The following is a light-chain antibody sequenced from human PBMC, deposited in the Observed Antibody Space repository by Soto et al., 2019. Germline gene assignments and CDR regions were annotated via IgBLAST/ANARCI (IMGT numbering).Light chain of an antibody. V-gene: IGKV3-11*01. CDR2: HAS. CDR1: QIVSSS. CDR3: QQRGSWPWT. Sequence: EIVLTQSPATLPLSPGERATLSCRASQIVSSSLAWYQQKPGQAPRPLIYHASNRATGIPARCSGSGSGTDFTLTISSLEPEDFAIYYCQQRGSWPWTFGQGTKVDIK. J-gene: IGKJ1*01.